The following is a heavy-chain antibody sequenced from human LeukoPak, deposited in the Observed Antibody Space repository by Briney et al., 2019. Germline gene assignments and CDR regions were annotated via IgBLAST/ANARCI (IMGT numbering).Heavy chain of an antibody. J-gene: IGHJ4*02. Sequence: ASVKVSCKASGYTFTGYYIHWVRQPPGQGLEWMGWINPNSGGTNYAQKFQGRVAMTRDTSISTAYMELSRLRSDDTAVYYCAKEPNGSGTNPSDYWGQGTLVTVSS. CDR2: INPNSGGT. CDR3: AKEPNGSGTNPSDY. CDR1: GYTFTGYY. D-gene: IGHD3-10*01. V-gene: IGHV1-2*02.